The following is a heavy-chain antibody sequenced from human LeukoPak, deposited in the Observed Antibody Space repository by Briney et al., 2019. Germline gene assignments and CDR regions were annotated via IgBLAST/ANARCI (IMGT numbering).Heavy chain of an antibody. V-gene: IGHV1-69*04. CDR1: GGTFSSYA. Sequence: SVKVSCKASGGTFSSYAISWVRQAPGQGLEWMGRIIPILGIANYAQKLQGRVTITADKSTSTAYMELSSLRSEDTAVYYCARVSDGYNRNYYYYGMDVWGQGTTVTVSS. D-gene: IGHD5-24*01. CDR2: IIPILGIA. J-gene: IGHJ6*02. CDR3: ARVSDGYNRNYYYYGMDV.